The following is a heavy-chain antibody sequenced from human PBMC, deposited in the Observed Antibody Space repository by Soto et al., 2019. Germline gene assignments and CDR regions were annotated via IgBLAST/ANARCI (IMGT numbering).Heavy chain of an antibody. J-gene: IGHJ4*02. V-gene: IGHV3-11*05. CDR2: ISSSSSYT. Sequence: GGSLRLSCAASGFTFSDYYMSWIRQAPGKGLEWVSYISSSSSYTNYADSVKGRFTISRDNAKNSLYLQMNSLRAEDTAVYYWARDMSVVVPAAALDYWGQGTLVTVSS. D-gene: IGHD2-2*01. CDR3: ARDMSVVVPAAALDY. CDR1: GFTFSDYY.